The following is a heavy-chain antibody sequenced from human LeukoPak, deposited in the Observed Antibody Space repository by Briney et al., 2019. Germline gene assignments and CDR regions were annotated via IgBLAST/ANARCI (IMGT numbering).Heavy chain of an antibody. Sequence: SETLSLTCTVSGGSISSYYWTWIRQPPGKGLEWIGYVYSGSTDYNPSLKSRVTISVDTSNKQFSLNLSSVTAADTAVYYCARRCSGPTCYTDAYDIWAKGQWSPSLQ. CDR1: GGSISSYY. J-gene: IGHJ3*02. CDR3: ARRCSGPTCYTDAYDI. CDR2: VYSGST. D-gene: IGHD2-2*02. V-gene: IGHV4-59*08.